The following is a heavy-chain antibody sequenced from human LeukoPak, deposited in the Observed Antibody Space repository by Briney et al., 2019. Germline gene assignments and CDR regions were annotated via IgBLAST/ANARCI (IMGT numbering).Heavy chain of an antibody. CDR3: ARDKPYYDSSGYPPGY. V-gene: IGHV1-18*01. CDR1: GYTFTSYG. CDR2: ISAYNGNT. J-gene: IGHJ4*02. D-gene: IGHD3-22*01. Sequence: ASVKVSCKASGYTFTSYGISWVRQAPGQGLEWMGWISAYNGNTNYAQKLQGRVTMTTDTSTSTAYMELRSLRSDDTAVYYCARDKPYYDSSGYPPGYWGQGTLVTVSP.